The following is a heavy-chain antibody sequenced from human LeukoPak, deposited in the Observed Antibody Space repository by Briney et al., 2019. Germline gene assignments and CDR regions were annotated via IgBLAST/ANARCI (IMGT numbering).Heavy chain of an antibody. CDR3: AGEIVGASQFI. Sequence: GGSLRLSCAASGFTFGDYYMSWIRQAPGKGLEWVSYISSSGSTIYYADSVKGRFTISRDNAKNSLYLQMNSLRAEDTAVYYCAGEIVGASQFIWGQGTMVTVSS. CDR2: ISSSGSTI. J-gene: IGHJ3*02. CDR1: GFTFGDYY. V-gene: IGHV3-11*01. D-gene: IGHD1-26*01.